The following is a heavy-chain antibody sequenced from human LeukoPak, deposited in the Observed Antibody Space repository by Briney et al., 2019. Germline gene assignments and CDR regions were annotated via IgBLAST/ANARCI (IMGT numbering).Heavy chain of an antibody. CDR3: AKDSFRSSSGVDP. D-gene: IGHD6-19*01. Sequence: PGGSLRLSCAASGFTFSSYAMTWVRQAPGKGLQWVSAISSSGGSTYYADSVKGRFTISRDNSKNTLFLQMNSLRAEDTAVYYCAKDSFRSSSGVDPWGQGTLVTVSS. CDR1: GFTFSSYA. CDR2: ISSSGGST. V-gene: IGHV3-23*01. J-gene: IGHJ5*02.